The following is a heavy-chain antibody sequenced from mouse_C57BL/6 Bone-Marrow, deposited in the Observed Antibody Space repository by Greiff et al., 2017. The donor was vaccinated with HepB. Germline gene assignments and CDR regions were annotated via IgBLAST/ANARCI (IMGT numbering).Heavy chain of an antibody. J-gene: IGHJ3*01. CDR1: GYTFTSYW. V-gene: IGHV1-64*01. D-gene: IGHD1-1*01. Sequence: QVHVKQPGAELVKPGASVKLSCKASGYTFTSYWMHWVKQRPGQGLEWIGMIHPNSGSTNYNEKFKSKATLTVDKSSSTAYMQLSSLTSEDSAVYYCASSHYYGSSSWFAYWGQGTLVTVSA. CDR3: ASSHYYGSSSWFAY. CDR2: IHPNSGST.